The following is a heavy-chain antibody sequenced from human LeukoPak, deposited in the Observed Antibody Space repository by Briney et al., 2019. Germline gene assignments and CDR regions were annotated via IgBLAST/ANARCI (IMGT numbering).Heavy chain of an antibody. CDR3: ARDGAHYCSECFNP. Sequence: SETLSLTCAVSGYSISSGYYWGWIRQPPGKGLEWIGSIYHSGSTYYNPSLKSRVTISVDTSKNQFSLKLSSVTAADTAVYYCARDGAHYCSECFNPWGQGTLVTVSS. J-gene: IGHJ5*02. CDR1: GYSISSGYY. D-gene: IGHD2-15*01. V-gene: IGHV4-38-2*02. CDR2: IYHSGST.